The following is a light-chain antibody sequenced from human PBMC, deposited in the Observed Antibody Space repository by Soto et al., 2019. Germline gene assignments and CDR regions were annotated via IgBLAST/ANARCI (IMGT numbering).Light chain of an antibody. CDR3: QHYGGMWT. CDR2: DAS. Sequence: DIQMTQSPSTLSASVGDRVTITCRASQSISSWLAWYQQKPGKAPKLLIYDASNLESGVPSRFSGGGSGTEFTLTISSLQPDDFATYYCQHYGGMWTFGQGTKVDIK. V-gene: IGKV1-5*01. J-gene: IGKJ1*01. CDR1: QSISSW.